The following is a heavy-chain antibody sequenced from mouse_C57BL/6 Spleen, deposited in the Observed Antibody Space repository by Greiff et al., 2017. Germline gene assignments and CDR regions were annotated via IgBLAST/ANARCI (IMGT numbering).Heavy chain of an antibody. CDR1: GYSFTGYF. D-gene: IGHD1-1*01. CDR2: INPYNGDT. CDR3: ASYYGGGAY. V-gene: IGHV1-20*01. J-gene: IGHJ3*01. Sequence: EVQLQQSGPELVKPGDSVKISCKASGYSFTGYFMNWVMQSHGKSLEWIGRINPYNGDTFYNQKFKGKATLTVDKSSSTAHMELRSLTSEDSAVYYWASYYGGGAYWGQGTLVTVSA.